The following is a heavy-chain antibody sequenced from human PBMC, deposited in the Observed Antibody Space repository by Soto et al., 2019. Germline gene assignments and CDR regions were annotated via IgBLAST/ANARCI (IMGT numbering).Heavy chain of an antibody. CDR2: IKQDGSEK. V-gene: IGHV3-7*01. Sequence: EVQLVESGGGLVQPGGSLRLSCAASGFTFSSYWMSWVRQAPGKGLEWVANIKQDGSEKYYVDSVKGRFTISRDNXKNALYLQMNSLRAEDTAVYYCVRDPTGLSYYLDYWGQGTLVTVSS. CDR3: VRDPTGLSYYLDY. CDR1: GFTFSSYW. D-gene: IGHD3-10*01. J-gene: IGHJ4*02.